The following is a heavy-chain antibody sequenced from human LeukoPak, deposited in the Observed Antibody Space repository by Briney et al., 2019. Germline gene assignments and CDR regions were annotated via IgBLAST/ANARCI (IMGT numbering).Heavy chain of an antibody. D-gene: IGHD3-16*01. CDR2: IYPTDSDT. V-gene: IGHV5-51*01. J-gene: IGHJ4*02. CDR3: ATGDPIDY. CDR1: GYSSSSYW. Sequence: GESLKTSCKASGYSSSSYWIGWVRQMPGKGLEWMGVIYPTDSDTRYSPSFQGQVTISADKSINTAYLQWSSLKASDAAMYYCATGDPIDYWGQGTLVTVSS.